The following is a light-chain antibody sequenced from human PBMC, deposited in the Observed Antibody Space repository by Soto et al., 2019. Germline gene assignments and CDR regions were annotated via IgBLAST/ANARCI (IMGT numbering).Light chain of an antibody. CDR3: SSYTAGGTI. CDR1: SRDIGTYDL. J-gene: IGLJ1*01. CDR2: EAT. V-gene: IGLV2-14*02. Sequence: QSALIQPASVSGSPRQSITISCTGTSRDIGTYDLVSWYQQHPGKVPKLIIYEATKRPSGVSSRFSGSKSGTTASLTISGLQAEDEADYYCSSYTAGGTIFGTGTKVTVL.